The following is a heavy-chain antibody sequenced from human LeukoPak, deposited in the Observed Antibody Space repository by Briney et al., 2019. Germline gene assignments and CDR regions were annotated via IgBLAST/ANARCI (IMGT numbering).Heavy chain of an antibody. V-gene: IGHV3-21*01. D-gene: IGHD6-13*01. J-gene: IGHJ4*02. CDR1: GFTVSSYS. CDR2: ISSSSSYI. Sequence: GGSLRLSCAASGFTVSSYSMNWARHPARKGLEWVSSISSSSSYIYYADSVKGRFTISRDNAKNSLYLQMNSLRAEDTAVYYCARAGIAAAGIDYWGQGTLVTVSS. CDR3: ARAGIAAAGIDY.